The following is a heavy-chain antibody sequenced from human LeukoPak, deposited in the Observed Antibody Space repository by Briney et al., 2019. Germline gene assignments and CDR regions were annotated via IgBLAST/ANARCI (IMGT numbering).Heavy chain of an antibody. D-gene: IGHD3-22*01. Sequence: GGSLRLSCAASGFTFSSYNLNWVRQAPGKGLEWVSSISSGSTYIYYIDSVKGRFTISRDNAKNSLYLQMNSLRAEDTALYYCAKAEYYYDSSGYQDYWGQGTLVTVSS. CDR1: GFTFSSYN. J-gene: IGHJ4*02. CDR3: AKAEYYYDSSGYQDY. CDR2: ISSGSTYI. V-gene: IGHV3-21*04.